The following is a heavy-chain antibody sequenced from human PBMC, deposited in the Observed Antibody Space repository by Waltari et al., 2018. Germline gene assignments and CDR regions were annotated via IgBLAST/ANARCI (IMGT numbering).Heavy chain of an antibody. CDR2: ITGSGNKT. D-gene: IGHD3-3*01. V-gene: IGHV3-23*04. CDR3: VKDGYEFWSGYYNA. Sequence: EVRLVQSGGGLVQPGGSMRLSCVASNFKFAHRFLNYALTWVRQAPGEGLDWVAAITGSGNKTYYADSVKGRFTISRDNSQDTLFLDMTNVKAEDTAVYFCVKDGYEFWSGYYNAWGQGTVVAVSS. J-gene: IGHJ5*02. CDR1: NFKFAHRFLNYA.